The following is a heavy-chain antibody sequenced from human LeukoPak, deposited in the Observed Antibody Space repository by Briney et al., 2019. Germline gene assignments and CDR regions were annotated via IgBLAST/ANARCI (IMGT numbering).Heavy chain of an antibody. CDR1: GGTFSSYA. CDR3: ARDEVPIHPLTANFDY. CDR2: IIPILGIA. Sequence: SVKVSCKASGGTFSSYAISWVRQAPGQGLAWMGRIIPILGIANYAQKFQGRVTITADKSTSTAYMELSSLRSEDTAVYYCARDEVPIHPLTANFDYWGQGTLVTVSS. J-gene: IGHJ4*02. V-gene: IGHV1-69*04. D-gene: IGHD2-21*02.